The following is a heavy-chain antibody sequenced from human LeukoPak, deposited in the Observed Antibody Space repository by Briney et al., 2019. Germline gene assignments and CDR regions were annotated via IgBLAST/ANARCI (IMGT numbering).Heavy chain of an antibody. D-gene: IGHD1-26*01. V-gene: IGHV3-30*04. J-gene: IGHJ4*02. Sequence: PGGSLRLSCAASGFTFSSYAMHWVRQAPGKGLEWVAVISSDGSNKYYADSVKGRFTISRDNSKNTLYLQMNSLRAEDMAVYYCARGRGSHSLDYWGQGTLVTVSS. CDR3: ARGRGSHSLDY. CDR2: ISSDGSNK. CDR1: GFTFSSYA.